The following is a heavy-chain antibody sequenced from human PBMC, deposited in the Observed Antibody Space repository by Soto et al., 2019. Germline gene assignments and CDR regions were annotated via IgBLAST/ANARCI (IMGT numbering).Heavy chain of an antibody. V-gene: IGHV3-9*01. D-gene: IGHD3-10*01. J-gene: IGHJ6*02. Sequence: EVQLVESGGGLVQPGRSLRLSCAASGFSFEDYAMHWVRQAPVKGLEWVSGIAWNSDIIGYADSVKGRFTISRDNGKTSLYLQMNSLRPEDTALYYCAKDHSVSASYGMDVWGQGPTVTVSS. CDR2: IAWNSDII. CDR1: GFSFEDYA. CDR3: AKDHSVSASYGMDV.